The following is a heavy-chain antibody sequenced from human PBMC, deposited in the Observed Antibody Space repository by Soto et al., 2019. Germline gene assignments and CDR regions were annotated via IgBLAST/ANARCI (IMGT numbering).Heavy chain of an antibody. CDR1: GYTFTCYY. Sequence: ALVKLSCQASGYTFTCYYMHWVRQAPGQGLEWMGWINPNSGGTNCAQKFQGWVTMTRDTSISTAYMELSRLRSDDTAVYYCARAVGYCSSTSCPVQPDYYYYYGMDVWGQGTTVTVSS. V-gene: IGHV1-2*04. CDR2: INPNSGGT. D-gene: IGHD2-2*01. CDR3: ARAVGYCSSTSCPVQPDYYYYYGMDV. J-gene: IGHJ6*02.